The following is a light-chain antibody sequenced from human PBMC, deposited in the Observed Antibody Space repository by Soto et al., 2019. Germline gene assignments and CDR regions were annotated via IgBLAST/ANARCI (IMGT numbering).Light chain of an antibody. V-gene: IGKV2-28*01. Sequence: DIVMTQSPLSLPVTPGEPASISCRSSQSLLHSDGYNYLDWYLQKPGQSPQLLIYLGSNWASGVPDRFSGSGSGTDFTLKISRVAAEDVGVYYCMQALQTPWTFGQGTKVEIK. CDR1: QSLLHSDGYNY. J-gene: IGKJ1*01. CDR3: MQALQTPWT. CDR2: LGS.